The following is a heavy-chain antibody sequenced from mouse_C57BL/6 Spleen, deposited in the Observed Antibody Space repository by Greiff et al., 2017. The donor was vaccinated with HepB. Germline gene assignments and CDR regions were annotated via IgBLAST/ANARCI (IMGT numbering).Heavy chain of an antibody. CDR2: IYPGDGDT. V-gene: IGHV1-82*01. CDR3: ASAGGDAMDY. Sequence: QVQLKESGPELVKPGASVKISCKASDYAFSSSWMNWVKQRPGKGLEWIGRIYPGDGDTNYNGKFKGKATLTADKSSSTAYMQLSSLTSEDSAVYFCASAGGDAMDYWGQGTSVTVSS. J-gene: IGHJ4*01. CDR1: DYAFSSSW.